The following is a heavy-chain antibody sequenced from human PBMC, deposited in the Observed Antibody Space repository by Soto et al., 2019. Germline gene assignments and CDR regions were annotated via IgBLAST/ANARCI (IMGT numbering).Heavy chain of an antibody. CDR3: ARERVVGANDYYYYGMDV. J-gene: IGHJ6*02. V-gene: IGHV1-18*04. CDR1: GYTFTSYG. CDR2: ISAYNGNT. D-gene: IGHD1-26*01. Sequence: ASVKVSCKASGYTFTSYGISWVRQGPGQGLEWMGWISAYNGNTNYAQKLQGRVTMTTDTSTSTAYMGLRSLRSDDTAVYYCARERVVGANDYYYYGMDVWGQGTTVTVSS.